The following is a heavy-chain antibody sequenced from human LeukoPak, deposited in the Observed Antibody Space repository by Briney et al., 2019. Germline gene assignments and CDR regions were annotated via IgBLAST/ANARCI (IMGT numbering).Heavy chain of an antibody. CDR2: IRSKAYGGTT. D-gene: IGHD6-13*01. J-gene: IGHJ4*02. CDR1: GVTFGDYA. CDR3: TRSSIAAAGFFDY. Sequence: GGSLRLSCTASGVTFGDYAMSWVRQAPGKGLEWVGFIRSKAYGGTTEYAASVKGRFTISRDDSKSIAYLQMNSLKTEDTAVYYCTRSSIAAAGFFDYWGQGTLVTVSS. V-gene: IGHV3-49*04.